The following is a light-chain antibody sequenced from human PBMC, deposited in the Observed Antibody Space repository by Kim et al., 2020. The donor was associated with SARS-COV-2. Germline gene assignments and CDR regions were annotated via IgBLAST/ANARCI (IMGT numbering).Light chain of an antibody. CDR1: SLRSYY. J-gene: IGLJ1*01. V-gene: IGLV3-19*01. Sequence: SSELTQDPAVSVALGQTVRITCQGDSLRSYYANWYQQKPGRAPVVVIYGTNKRPSGIPDRFSGSTSGNTASLTITGAQAEDEADYYCNSRDDVFGTGTKVTVL. CDR3: NSRDDV. CDR2: GTN.